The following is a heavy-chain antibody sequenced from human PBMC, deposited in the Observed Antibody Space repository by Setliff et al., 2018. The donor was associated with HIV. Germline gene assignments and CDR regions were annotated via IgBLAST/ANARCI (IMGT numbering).Heavy chain of an antibody. J-gene: IGHJ1*01. CDR2: IKSKTDGGTT. CDR3: TTKPPAADFQH. CDR1: GFTFSNAW. Sequence: SCAASGFTFSNAWMNWVRQAPGKGLEWVGRIKSKTDGGTTDYAAPVKGRFTISRDDSKNTLYLQMNSLKTEDTAIYYCTTKPPAADFQHWGQGTLVTVSS. D-gene: IGHD2-2*01. V-gene: IGHV3-15*07.